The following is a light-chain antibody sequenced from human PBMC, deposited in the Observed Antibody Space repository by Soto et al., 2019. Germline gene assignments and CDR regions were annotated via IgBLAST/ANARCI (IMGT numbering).Light chain of an antibody. Sequence: QSALIQPPSASGSPGQSVTISCTGTNSDVGGFNYVSWYQQHPGKVPRLIIYEVNQRPSGVPDRFSGFKSDNTASLTVSGLQVEDEADYYCASYAGSDNLGVFGTGTKLTVL. CDR1: NSDVGGFNY. J-gene: IGLJ1*01. CDR3: ASYAGSDNLGV. V-gene: IGLV2-8*01. CDR2: EVN.